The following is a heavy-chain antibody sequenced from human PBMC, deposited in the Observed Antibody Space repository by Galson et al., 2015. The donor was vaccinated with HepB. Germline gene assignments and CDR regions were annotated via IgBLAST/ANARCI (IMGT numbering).Heavy chain of an antibody. CDR2: IIPIFGTA. Sequence: SVKVSCKASGGTFSSYAISWVRQAPGQGLEWMGGIIPIFGTANYAQKFQGRVTITADESTSTAYTELSSLRSEDTAVYYCAREFYYDSSAMGAFDIWGQGTMVTVSS. J-gene: IGHJ3*02. D-gene: IGHD3-22*01. CDR1: GGTFSSYA. CDR3: AREFYYDSSAMGAFDI. V-gene: IGHV1-69*13.